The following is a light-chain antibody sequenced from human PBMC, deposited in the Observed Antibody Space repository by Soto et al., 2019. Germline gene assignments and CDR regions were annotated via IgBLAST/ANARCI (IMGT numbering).Light chain of an antibody. CDR1: QSVSGY. V-gene: IGKV3-11*01. Sequence: TMSPAAVSLSLGDRATLSCRASQSVSGYLAWYQQKPGQAPRLLIYDASNRAPGIPARFSGSGSGTKFTLTIISLQPEDVATYYCQQHNSCLLTFGQGTKVDIK. J-gene: IGKJ1*01. CDR3: QQHNSCLLT. CDR2: DAS.